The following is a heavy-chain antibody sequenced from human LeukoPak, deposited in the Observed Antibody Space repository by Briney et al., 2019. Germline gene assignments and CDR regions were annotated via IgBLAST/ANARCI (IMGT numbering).Heavy chain of an antibody. CDR1: GDSVSSYF. CDR2: IYDSGST. J-gene: IGHJ6*04. CDR3: ARGPKFGGNYYYGMDV. V-gene: IGHV4-59*02. D-gene: IGHD3-10*01. Sequence: SETLSLTCIVSGDSVSSYFWSWIRQPPGKGLEWIGNIYDSGSTNYNPSLKSRVTISLDTSRNQFSLKVSSVTASDTAVYYCARGPKFGGNYYYGMDVWGKGTTVTVSS.